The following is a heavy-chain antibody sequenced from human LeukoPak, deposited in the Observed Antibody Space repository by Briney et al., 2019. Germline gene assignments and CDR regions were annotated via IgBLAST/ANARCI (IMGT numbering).Heavy chain of an antibody. CDR3: AREVGGASRGDY. Sequence: PGGSLRLSCAASGFTFSSYSMNWVRQAPGKGLEWVSSISRSSSYIYYADSVKGRFTISRDNAKNSLYLQMNSLRAEDTAVYYCAREVGGASRGDYWGQGTLVTVPS. D-gene: IGHD6-13*01. CDR1: GFTFSSYS. V-gene: IGHV3-21*01. CDR2: ISRSSSYI. J-gene: IGHJ4*02.